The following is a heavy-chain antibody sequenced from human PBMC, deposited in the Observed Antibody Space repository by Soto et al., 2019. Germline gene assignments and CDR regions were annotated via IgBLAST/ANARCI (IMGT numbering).Heavy chain of an antibody. CDR1: GGSISSSNG. J-gene: IGHJ6*02. CDR2: IYHSGST. Sequence: QVQRQESGPGLVKPSWTLSLTCAVSGGSISSSNGWRWARQPPGKGLEWIGEIYHSGSTNYNPPLKRQATITVDKYENQFSLKLSSVTVADTAVYYCARSPREYSSSWWPGHPGERRFGMDVWGQGTTVTVSS. V-gene: IGHV4-4*02. D-gene: IGHD6-6*01. CDR3: ARSPREYSSSWWPGHPGERRFGMDV.